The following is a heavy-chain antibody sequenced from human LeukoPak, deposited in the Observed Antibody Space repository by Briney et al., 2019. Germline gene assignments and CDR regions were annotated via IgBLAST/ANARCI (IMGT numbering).Heavy chain of an antibody. V-gene: IGHV3-30*04. CDR3: AKGFYCSSSTCLDY. CDR2: ISYDGSNK. J-gene: IGHJ4*02. D-gene: IGHD2-2*01. Sequence: GGSLRLSCAASGFTFSSYAMHWVRQAPDKGLEWVAVISYDGSNKYYADSVKGRFTISRDNSKNTLYLQMNSLRAEDTAVYYCAKGFYCSSSTCLDYWGQGTLVTVSS. CDR1: GFTFSSYA.